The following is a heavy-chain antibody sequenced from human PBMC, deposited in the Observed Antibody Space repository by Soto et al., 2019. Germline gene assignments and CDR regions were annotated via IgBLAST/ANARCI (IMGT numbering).Heavy chain of an antibody. Sequence: QVQLVPSGAEVKKPGSSVKVSCKASGGTFSSYAISWVRQAPGQGLEWMGGIIPTFGTANYAQKFQGRVTITADESTSTAYMELSSLRSEDTAVYYCARSYCSSTSCYALHYYYGMDVWGQGTTVTVSS. CDR2: IIPTFGTA. CDR3: ARSYCSSTSCYALHYYYGMDV. V-gene: IGHV1-69*01. J-gene: IGHJ6*02. D-gene: IGHD2-2*01. CDR1: GGTFSSYA.